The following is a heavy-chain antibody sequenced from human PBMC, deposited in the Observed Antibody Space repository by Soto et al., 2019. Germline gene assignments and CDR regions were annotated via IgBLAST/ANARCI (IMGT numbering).Heavy chain of an antibody. J-gene: IGHJ6*02. CDR1: GYTFTSYD. CDR3: ARGGIGGFYDFWSGYGSRDGMDV. D-gene: IGHD3-3*01. V-gene: IGHV1-8*01. Sequence: ASVKVSCKASGYTFTSYDIYWVRQATGQGLEWMGWMNPNSGNAGYAQKFQGRVTMTRNTSISTAYMELSSLRSEDTAVYYCARGGIGGFYDFWSGYGSRDGMDVWGQGTTVTVS. CDR2: MNPNSGNA.